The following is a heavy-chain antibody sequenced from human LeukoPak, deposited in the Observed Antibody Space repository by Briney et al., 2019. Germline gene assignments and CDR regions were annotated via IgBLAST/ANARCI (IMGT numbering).Heavy chain of an antibody. CDR3: ARLGYCTSTSCYGRGYFDP. D-gene: IGHD2-2*01. CDR1: GYSFTSYW. CDR2: IDPSDSYR. Sequence: GESLKISCKGAGYSFTSYWISWVRQMPGKALEWMGRIDPSDSYRSYSPSFRGHVTFSADKSINTAYLQWSSLKASDTAMYYCARLGYCTSTSCYGRGYFDPWGQGTLVTVSS. J-gene: IGHJ5*02. V-gene: IGHV5-10-1*01.